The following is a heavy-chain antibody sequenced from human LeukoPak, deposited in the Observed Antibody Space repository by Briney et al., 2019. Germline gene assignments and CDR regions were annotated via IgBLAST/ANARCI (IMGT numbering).Heavy chain of an antibody. CDR2: MAYIGST. Sequence: SETLSLTCTVSGDSFSSHYGTWIRQPPGEGLEWMGYMAYIGSTNYNPSIKARVPISIDTSKTQFSLKLTSLTPVDTAVYYCARDLATVTKGFDIWGQGTMVSVSS. CDR1: GDSFSSHY. V-gene: IGHV4-59*11. J-gene: IGHJ3*02. CDR3: ARDLATVTKGFDI. D-gene: IGHD4-17*01.